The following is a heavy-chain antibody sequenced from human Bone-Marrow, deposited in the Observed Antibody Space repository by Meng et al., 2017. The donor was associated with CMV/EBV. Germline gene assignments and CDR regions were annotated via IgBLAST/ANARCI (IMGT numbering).Heavy chain of an antibody. J-gene: IGHJ4*02. D-gene: IGHD4-11*01. V-gene: IGHV4-39*01. Sequence: GSLRLSCTVSGGSISSSSYYWGWIRQPPGKGLEWIGSIYYSGRTYYNPSLKSRVTISVDTSKNQFSLKLSSVTAADTAVYYCARGDYKGYFDYWGQGTLVTVSS. CDR3: ARGDYKGYFDY. CDR1: GGSISSSSYY. CDR2: IYYSGRT.